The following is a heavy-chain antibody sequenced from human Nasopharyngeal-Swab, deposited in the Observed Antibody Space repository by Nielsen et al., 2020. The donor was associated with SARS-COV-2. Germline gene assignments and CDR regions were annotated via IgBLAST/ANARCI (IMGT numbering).Heavy chain of an antibody. D-gene: IGHD3-10*01. J-gene: IGHJ6*02. CDR2: ISYDGSNK. CDR1: GFTFSSYG. Sequence: GESLKISCAASGFTFSSYGMHWVRQAPGKGLEWVAVISYDGSNKYYADSVKGRFTISRDTSKNTLYLQMNSLRAEDTAVYYCAKDFGGSGSPVYYYYYGMDVWGQGTMVTVSS. CDR3: AKDFGGSGSPVYYYYYGMDV. V-gene: IGHV3-30*18.